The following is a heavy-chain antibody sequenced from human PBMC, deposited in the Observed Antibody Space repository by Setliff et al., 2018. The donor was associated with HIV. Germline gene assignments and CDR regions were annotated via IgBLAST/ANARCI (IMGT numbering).Heavy chain of an antibody. CDR1: RYSFSTYW. J-gene: IGHJ3*02. CDR2: IYPGDSDT. D-gene: IGHD1-26*01. CDR3: ARRRTSGSLLDAFDI. Sequence: GESLKISCKGSRYSFSTYWIGWVRQMPGKGLEWMGIIYPGDSDTIYSPSFQGQVTISADKSISTAYLRWSSLKASDTAMYYCARRRTSGSLLDAFDIWGQGTMVTVSS. V-gene: IGHV5-51*01.